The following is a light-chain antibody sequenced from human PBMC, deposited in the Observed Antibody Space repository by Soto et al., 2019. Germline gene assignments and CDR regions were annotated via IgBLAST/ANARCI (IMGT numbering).Light chain of an antibody. J-gene: IGKJ4*01. Sequence: DIQMTQSPSTLSASVGDRVTITCRASQSITSWLAWYQHKPGKAPRLLIYASSSLQSGVPSRLSGSGCWRAFTLIINNLQPEDFSTYYCYQANSFPLTFGGGTKVDIK. CDR1: QSITSW. CDR3: YQANSFPLT. CDR2: ASS. V-gene: IGKV1-12*01.